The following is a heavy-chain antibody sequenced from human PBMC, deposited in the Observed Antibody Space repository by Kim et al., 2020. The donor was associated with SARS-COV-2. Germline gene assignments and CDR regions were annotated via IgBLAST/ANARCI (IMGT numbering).Heavy chain of an antibody. CDR2: ISWNSGTI. D-gene: IGHD3-3*01. J-gene: IGHJ6*02. Sequence: GGSLRLSCAASGFTFDDYAMHWVRQAPGKGLEWVSDISWNSGTIGYADSVKGRFTISRDNAKNSLYLQMNSLRAEDTALYYCAKDIPPTTIFGGGYYVVDVWGQETTVTVSS. CDR1: GFTFDDYA. V-gene: IGHV3-9*01. CDR3: AKDIPPTTIFGGGYYVVDV.